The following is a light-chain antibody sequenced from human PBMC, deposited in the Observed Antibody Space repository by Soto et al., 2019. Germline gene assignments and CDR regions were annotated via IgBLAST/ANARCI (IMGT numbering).Light chain of an antibody. CDR3: SADTSSSTLEV. V-gene: IGLV2-14*01. Sequence: QSVLTQPASVSGSPGQSITISCPGTSSDVGGYNYVSWYQQHPGKAPKLMIYEVSNRPSGVSNRFSGSKSGNTASLTISGRQAEDEADDDCSADTSSSTLEVFGGGTKVTGL. CDR1: SSDVGGYNY. CDR2: EVS. J-gene: IGLJ3*02.